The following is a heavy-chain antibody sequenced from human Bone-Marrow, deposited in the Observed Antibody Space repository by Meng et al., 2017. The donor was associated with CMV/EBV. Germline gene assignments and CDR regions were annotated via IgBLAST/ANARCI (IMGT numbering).Heavy chain of an antibody. CDR2: ISGSGNTI. CDR3: AREVMGGWHYYYGMDV. CDR1: GFTFTDSS. J-gene: IGHJ6*02. D-gene: IGHD2-15*01. Sequence: GGSLRLSCEVSGFTFTDSSMNWIRQAPGKGLEWISYISGSGNTIYDADSVKGRFTISRDNAKNSLYLQMNSLRAEDTAVYYCAREVMGGWHYYYGMDVWGQGTTVTVSS. V-gene: IGHV3-48*04.